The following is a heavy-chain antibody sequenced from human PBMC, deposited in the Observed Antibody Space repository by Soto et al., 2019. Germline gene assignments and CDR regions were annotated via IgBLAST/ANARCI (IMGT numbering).Heavy chain of an antibody. J-gene: IGHJ6*02. Sequence: GGSLRLSCAASGFTFSSYAMSWVRQAPGKGLEWVSAISGSGGSTYYADSVKGRFTISRDNSKNTLYLQMNSLRAEDTAVYYCAKDKRDIVVVVDRYGMDVWGQGTTVTVSS. CDR2: ISGSGGST. D-gene: IGHD2-15*01. CDR3: AKDKRDIVVVVDRYGMDV. V-gene: IGHV3-23*01. CDR1: GFTFSSYA.